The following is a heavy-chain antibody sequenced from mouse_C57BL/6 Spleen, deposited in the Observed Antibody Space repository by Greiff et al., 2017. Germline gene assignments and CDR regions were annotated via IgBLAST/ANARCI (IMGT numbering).Heavy chain of an antibody. Sequence: EVKLVESEGGLVQPGSSMKLSCTASGFTFSDYYMAWVRQVPEKGLEWVANINYDGSSTYYLDSLKSRFIISRDNAKNILYLQMSSLKSEDTATYDCARYYYGSSYFDVWGTGTTVTVSS. V-gene: IGHV5-16*01. CDR1: GFTFSDYY. CDR3: ARYYYGSSYFDV. D-gene: IGHD1-1*01. CDR2: INYDGSST. J-gene: IGHJ1*03.